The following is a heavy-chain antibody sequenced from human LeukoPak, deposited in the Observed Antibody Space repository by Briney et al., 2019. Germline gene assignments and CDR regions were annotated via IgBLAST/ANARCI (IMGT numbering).Heavy chain of an antibody. D-gene: IGHD6-13*01. CDR1: GGTFSSYA. J-gene: IGHJ6*03. Sequence: SSVKVSCKASGGTFSSYAISWVRQAPGQGPEWMGRIIPIFGTANYAQKFQGRVTITTDESTSTAYMELSSLRSEDTAVYYCARGIGGVKQPNAYYYYYMDVWGKGTTVTVSS. V-gene: IGHV1-69*05. CDR2: IIPIFGTA. CDR3: ARGIGGVKQPNAYYYYYMDV.